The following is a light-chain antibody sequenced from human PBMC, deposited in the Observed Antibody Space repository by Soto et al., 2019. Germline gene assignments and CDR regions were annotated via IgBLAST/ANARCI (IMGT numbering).Light chain of an antibody. J-gene: IGLJ1*01. CDR3: QTWGTGIQV. V-gene: IGLV4-69*01. Sequence: QPVLTQLPSASASLGASVKLTCTLSSGHSSYAIAWHQQQPEKGPRYLMKLNSDGSHSKGDGIPDRFSGSSSGAERYLTISSLQSEDEADYYCQTWGTGIQVFGTGTQLTVL. CDR1: SGHSSYA. CDR2: LNSDGSH.